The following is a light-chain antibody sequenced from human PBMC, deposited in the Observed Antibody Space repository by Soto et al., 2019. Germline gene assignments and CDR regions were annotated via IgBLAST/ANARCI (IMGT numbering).Light chain of an antibody. CDR2: AAY. Sequence: DMQLVQSPSTLSESVGDRGTITCRVSQTISSWLAWYQQKPWKAPKLLIYAAYSLQSGVPSRFSGSGSGTDFTLTISSLQPEDLATYYCQQSYSTPPVTFGKWKRLAI. CDR3: QQSYSTPPVT. J-gene: IGKJ5*01. CDR1: QTISSW. V-gene: IGKV1-39*01.